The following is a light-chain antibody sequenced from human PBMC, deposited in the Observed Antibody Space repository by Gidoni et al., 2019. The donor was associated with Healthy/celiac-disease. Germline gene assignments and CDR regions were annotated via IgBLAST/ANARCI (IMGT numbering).Light chain of an antibody. CDR2: RNN. V-gene: IGLV1-47*01. CDR1: SSNIGSNY. Sequence: GQRVTISCSGSSSNIGSNYVYWYQQLPGTAPKLLIYRNNQRPSGVPDRFSGSKSGTSASLAISGLRSEDEADYYCAAWDDSLSGYVFGTGTKVTVL. CDR3: AAWDDSLSGYV. J-gene: IGLJ1*01.